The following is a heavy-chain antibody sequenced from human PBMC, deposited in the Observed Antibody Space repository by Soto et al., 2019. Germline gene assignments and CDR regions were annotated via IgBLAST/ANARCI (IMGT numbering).Heavy chain of an antibody. V-gene: IGHV4-61*01. J-gene: IGHJ4*02. CDR2: IYYSGST. CDR1: GGSVSSGSYY. Sequence: SETLSLTCTVSGGSVSSGSYYWSWIRQPPGKGLEWIGDIYYSGSTNYNPSLKSRVTISVDTSKNQFSLKLSSVTAADTAVYYCAREDIVATQFDYWGQGTLVTVSS. D-gene: IGHD5-12*01. CDR3: AREDIVATQFDY.